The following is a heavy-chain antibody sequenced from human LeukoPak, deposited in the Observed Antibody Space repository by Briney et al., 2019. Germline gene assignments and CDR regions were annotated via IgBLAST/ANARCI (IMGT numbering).Heavy chain of an antibody. CDR2: IIPILGIA. CDR1: GSTFTSYG. D-gene: IGHD4-17*01. CDR3: AREPTVTTGFDY. V-gene: IGHV1-69*04. J-gene: IGHJ4*02. Sequence: ASVKVSCKASGSTFTSYGISWVRQAPGQGLEWMGRIIPILGIANYAQKFRGRVTITADKSTSTAYMELSSLRSEDTAVYYCAREPTVTTGFDYWGQGTLVTVSS.